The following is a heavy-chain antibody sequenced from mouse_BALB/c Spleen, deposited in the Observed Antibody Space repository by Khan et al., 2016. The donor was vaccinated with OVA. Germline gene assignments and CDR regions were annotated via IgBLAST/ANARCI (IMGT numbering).Heavy chain of an antibody. CDR1: GYTFTTAG. J-gene: IGHJ4*01. D-gene: IGHD2-14*01. CDR3: ARGGAAYYRNDGGAMEY. CDR2: INTHSGVP. V-gene: IGHV9-4*02. Sequence: QIQSVQSGPEPKKPGETVRISCKASGYTFTTAGIQRVQKMPGKGLKWIGWINTHSGVPKYAEDFKGRFAFSLAISVSTAYLQITNLNNEDTATYFCARGGAAYYRNDGGAMEYWGQGTSVTVSS.